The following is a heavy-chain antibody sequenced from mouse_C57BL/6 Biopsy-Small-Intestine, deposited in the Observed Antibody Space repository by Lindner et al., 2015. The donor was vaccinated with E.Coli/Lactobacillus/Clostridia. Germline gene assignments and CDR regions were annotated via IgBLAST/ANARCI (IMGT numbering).Heavy chain of an antibody. V-gene: IGHV1-18*01. CDR2: FDPEDGET. Sequence: SVKVSCKVSGYTLTELSMHWVRQAPGKGLEWMGGFDPEDGETIYAQKFQGRVTMTEDTSTDTAYMELSSLRSEDTAVYYCATPVVTAIPFAFDIWGQGTMVTVSS. D-gene: IGHD2-13*01. CDR1: GYTLTELS. J-gene: IGHJ3*01. CDR3: ATPVVTAIPFAFDI.